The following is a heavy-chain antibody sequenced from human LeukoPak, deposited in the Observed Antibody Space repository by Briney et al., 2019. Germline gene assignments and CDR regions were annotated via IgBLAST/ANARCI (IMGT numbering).Heavy chain of an antibody. CDR3: ARDPMSIHSAYDHTTDY. CDR1: GFTFSSYG. D-gene: IGHD5-12*01. V-gene: IGHV3-7*01. Sequence: GRSLRLSCAASGFTFSSYGMHWVRQAPGKGLEWVANIKQDGSEKYYVDSVKGRFTISRGNAKNSLYLQMNSLRAEDTAVYYCARDPMSIHSAYDHTTDYWGQGTLVTVSS. CDR2: IKQDGSEK. J-gene: IGHJ4*02.